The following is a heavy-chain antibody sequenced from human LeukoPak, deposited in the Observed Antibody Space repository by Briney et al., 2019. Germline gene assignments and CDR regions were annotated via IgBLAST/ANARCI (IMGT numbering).Heavy chain of an antibody. V-gene: IGHV3-21*01. D-gene: IGHD3-9*01. CDR2: ISSSSSYI. Sequence: GGSLRLSCAASGFTFSSYSMNWVRQAPGKGLEWVSSISSSSSYIYYVDSVKGRFTISRDNAKNSLYLQMNSLRAEDTAVYYCAKDALLRYFGAGPYWGQGTLVTVSS. CDR3: AKDALLRYFGAGPY. J-gene: IGHJ4*02. CDR1: GFTFSSYS.